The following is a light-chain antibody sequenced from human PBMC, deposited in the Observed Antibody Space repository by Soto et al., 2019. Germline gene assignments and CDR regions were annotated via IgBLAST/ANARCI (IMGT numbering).Light chain of an antibody. Sequence: DIQMTQSPSSLSASVGDIVTITCRASQSISFYLNWYQQKPGKAHKVLIYAASNLQSGVPSRFSGSGSGTDFTLTISSLQPEDFATYYCQQSYSIPITFGQGTRLEIK. J-gene: IGKJ5*01. CDR3: QQSYSIPIT. CDR2: AAS. CDR1: QSISFY. V-gene: IGKV1-39*01.